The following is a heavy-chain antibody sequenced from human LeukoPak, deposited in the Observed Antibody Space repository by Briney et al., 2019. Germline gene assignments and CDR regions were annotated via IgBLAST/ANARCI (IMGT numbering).Heavy chain of an antibody. Sequence: SETLSLTCTVSGYSISSGNYWDWIRQPPGKGLEWIGSIYHSGSTYYNPSLKSRVTISVDTSKNQFSLKLSSVTAADTAVYYCARVFDILTGYAGGNWFDPWGQGTLVTVSS. J-gene: IGHJ5*02. V-gene: IGHV4-38-2*02. CDR1: GYSISSGNY. D-gene: IGHD3-9*01. CDR3: ARVFDILTGYAGGNWFDP. CDR2: IYHSGST.